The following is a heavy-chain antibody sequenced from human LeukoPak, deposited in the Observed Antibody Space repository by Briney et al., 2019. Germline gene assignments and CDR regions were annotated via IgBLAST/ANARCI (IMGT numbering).Heavy chain of an antibody. CDR1: GFTFSSYA. V-gene: IGHV3-30*18. J-gene: IGHJ4*02. CDR3: AKYGSGSSHGLFDY. Sequence: QAGGSLRLSCAASGFTFSSYAMHWVRQAPGKGLEWVAVISYDGSNKYYADSVKGRFTISRDNSKNTLYLQMNSLRAEDTAVYYCAKYGSGSSHGLFDYWGQGTLVTVSS. CDR2: ISYDGSNK. D-gene: IGHD3-10*01.